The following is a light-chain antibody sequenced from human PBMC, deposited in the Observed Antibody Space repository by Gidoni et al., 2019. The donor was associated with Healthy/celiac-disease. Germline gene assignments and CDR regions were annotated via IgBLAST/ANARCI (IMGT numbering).Light chain of an antibody. Sequence: SYELTQPHSVSVSPRQTASITCSGAKLGAKYACWYQQKPSQSPVVVIYKENKRPSGIPERFPGSNSGNTATLTIGWTQAMDEADYYWQACDSSVVFGGGTKLTVL. CDR3: QACDSSVV. J-gene: IGLJ2*01. CDR1: KLGAKY. CDR2: KEN. V-gene: IGLV3-1*01.